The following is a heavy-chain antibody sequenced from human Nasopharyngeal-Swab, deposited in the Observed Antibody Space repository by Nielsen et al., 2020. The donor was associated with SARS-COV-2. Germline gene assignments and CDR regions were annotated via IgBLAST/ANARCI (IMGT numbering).Heavy chain of an antibody. J-gene: IGHJ5*02. Sequence: RQAPGQGLEWIGSIYYSGSTYYNPSLKSRVTISVDTSKNQFSLKLSSVTAADTAVYYCARHKLSGIAVAGAAVNWFDPWGQGTLVTVSS. D-gene: IGHD6-19*01. CDR3: ARHKLSGIAVAGAAVNWFDP. V-gene: IGHV4-39*01. CDR2: IYYSGST.